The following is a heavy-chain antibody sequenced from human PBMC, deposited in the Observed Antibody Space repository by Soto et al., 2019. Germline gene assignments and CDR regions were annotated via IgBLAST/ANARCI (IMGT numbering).Heavy chain of an antibody. V-gene: IGHV3-23*01. J-gene: IGHJ1*01. CDR3: AKDRGRYAFWSGAGSSEYFQH. D-gene: IGHD3-3*01. CDR2: ISGSGGST. Sequence: EVQLLESGGGLVQPGGSLRLSCAASGFTFSSYAMSWVRQAPGKGLEWVSAISGSGGSTYYADSVKGRFTLTRDNSKNTLYRQMNSQRAEDTPVYYCAKDRGRYAFWSGAGSSEYFQHWGQGTLVTVSS. CDR1: GFTFSSYA.